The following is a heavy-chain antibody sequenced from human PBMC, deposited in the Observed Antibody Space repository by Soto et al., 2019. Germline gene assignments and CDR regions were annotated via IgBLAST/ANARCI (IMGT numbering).Heavy chain of an antibody. CDR2: INAGNGDT. CDR1: GGTFSSYA. Sequence: ASVKVSCKASGGTFSSYAISWVRQAPGQSLEWMAWINAGNGDTKYSQNFQGRVTITRDTSASTAYMDLSSLRPEDTAVYYCARAPRSSGYYHYAMDVWGQGTTVTVSS. J-gene: IGHJ6*02. CDR3: ARAPRSSGYYHYAMDV. D-gene: IGHD3-9*01. V-gene: IGHV1-3*01.